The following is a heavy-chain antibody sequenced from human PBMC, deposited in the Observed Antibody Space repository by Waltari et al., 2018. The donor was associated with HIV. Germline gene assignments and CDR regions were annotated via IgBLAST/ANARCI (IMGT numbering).Heavy chain of an antibody. CDR2: ISSNGGST. D-gene: IGHD1-26*01. V-gene: IGHV3-64*01. CDR3: ASAGGSYYYDY. Sequence: EVQLVESGGGLVQPGGSLRLSCAASGFTFSSYAMHWVRQAPGKGLEYVSAISSNGGSTYYANSVKGRFTISRDNSKNTLYLQMGSLRAEDMAVYYCASAGGSYYYDYWGQGTLVTVSS. CDR1: GFTFSSYA. J-gene: IGHJ4*02.